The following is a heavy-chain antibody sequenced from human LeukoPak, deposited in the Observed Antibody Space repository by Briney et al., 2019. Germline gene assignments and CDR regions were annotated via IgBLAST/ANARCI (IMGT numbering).Heavy chain of an antibody. Sequence: GGSLRLSCAASGFTFSSYAMSWVRQAPGKGLEWVSAISGSGGSTYYADSVKGRFTISRDNSKNTLYLQMNSLRAEDTAVYYCAKDSYYGSGSRVDYWGQGTLVTVSS. CDR1: GFTFSSYA. D-gene: IGHD3-10*01. CDR2: ISGSGGST. J-gene: IGHJ4*02. V-gene: IGHV3-23*01. CDR3: AKDSYYGSGSRVDY.